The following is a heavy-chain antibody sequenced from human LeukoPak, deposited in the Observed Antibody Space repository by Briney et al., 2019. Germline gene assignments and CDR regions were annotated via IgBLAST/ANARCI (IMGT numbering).Heavy chain of an antibody. V-gene: IGHV1-8*01. CDR1: GYTFTSYD. Sequence: ASVKVSCKASGYTFTSYDINWVRQATGQGLEWMGWMDPNSGNTGYAQKFQGRVTMTRNTSISTAYMELSSLRSEDTAVYYCARVEYSSGWTYYFVYWGQGTLVTVSS. D-gene: IGHD6-19*01. CDR3: ARVEYSSGWTYYFVY. J-gene: IGHJ4*02. CDR2: MDPNSGNT.